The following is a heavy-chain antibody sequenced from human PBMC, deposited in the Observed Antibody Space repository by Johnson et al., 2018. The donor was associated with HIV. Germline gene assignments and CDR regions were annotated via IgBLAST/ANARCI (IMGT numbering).Heavy chain of an antibody. V-gene: IGHV3-30-3*01. CDR1: GFTFSSYA. J-gene: IGHJ3*02. CDR2: ISYDGSNK. Sequence: QMLLVESGGGVVQPGRSLRLSCAASGFTFSSYAMHWVRQAPGKELEWVAVISYDGSNKYYADSVKGRFTISRDNSKNTLYLQMNSLRAEDTAVYYCARVGTTVDAFDIWGQGTVVTVSS. CDR3: ARVGTTVDAFDI. D-gene: IGHD4-17*01.